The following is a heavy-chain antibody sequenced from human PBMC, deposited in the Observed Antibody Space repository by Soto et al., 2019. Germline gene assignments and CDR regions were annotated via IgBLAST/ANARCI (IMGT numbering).Heavy chain of an antibody. V-gene: IGHV1-3*01. Sequence: ASVKVSCKASGYTFTSYDMHWVRQAPGQRLEWMGRINVISGNAYYSQRFQGRATFTRDTSASTGYMELSSLISGDTAVYYCVLRRGWCPFRYYH. D-gene: IGHD6-19*01. CDR3: VLRRGWCPFRYYH. CDR1: GYTFTSYD. J-gene: IGHJ6*03. CDR2: INVISGNA.